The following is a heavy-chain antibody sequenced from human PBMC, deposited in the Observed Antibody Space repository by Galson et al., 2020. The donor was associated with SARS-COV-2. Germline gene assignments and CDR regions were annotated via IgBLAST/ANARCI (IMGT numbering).Heavy chain of an antibody. CDR3: AKSNRDIVQIHFDH. Sequence: GGSLRLSCTASGFTFTTYGMGWVRQAPGKGLEWVATVSYGGNEKYHGKSVKGRFSISRDNSKNTVYLQMNSLRPEDTAMYYCAKSNRDIVQIHFDHWGQGVLVTVSS. V-gene: IGHV3-30*18. CDR1: GFTFTTYG. D-gene: IGHD2-15*01. J-gene: IGHJ4*02. CDR2: VSYGGNEK.